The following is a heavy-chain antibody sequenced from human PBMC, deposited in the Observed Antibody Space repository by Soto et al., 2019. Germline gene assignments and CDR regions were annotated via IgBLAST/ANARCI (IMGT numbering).Heavy chain of an antibody. V-gene: IGHV1-3*01. CDR1: GYTFTSYA. D-gene: IGHD2-15*01. CDR3: ARGPGGPDGHGDY. J-gene: IGHJ4*02. CDR2: INAGNGNT. Sequence: QVQLVQSGAEVKKPGASVKVSCKASGYTFTSYAMHWVRQAPGQRLDWMGWINAGNGNTKYSQKFQVRVTITSDTSASTAYTERSSLRSEDTAVYYCARGPGGPDGHGDYWGQGTLVTVSS.